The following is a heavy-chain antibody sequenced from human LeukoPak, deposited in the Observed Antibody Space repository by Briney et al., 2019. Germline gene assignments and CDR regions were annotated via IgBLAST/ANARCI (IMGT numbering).Heavy chain of an antibody. Sequence: SETLSPTCTVSGGSISSYYWSWIRQPPGKGLEWIGYIYTSGSTNYNPSLKSRVTISVDTSKNQFSLKLSSVTAADTAVYYCARHVSDWAAFDWGQGTMVTVSP. CDR2: IYTSGST. J-gene: IGHJ3*01. V-gene: IGHV4-4*09. CDR1: GGSISSYY. CDR3: ARHVSDWAAFD. D-gene: IGHD2-21*01.